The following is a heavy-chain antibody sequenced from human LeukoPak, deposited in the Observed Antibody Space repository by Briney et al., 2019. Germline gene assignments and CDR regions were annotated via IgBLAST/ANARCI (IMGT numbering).Heavy chain of an antibody. Sequence: SVKVSCKASGGTFSSYAISWVRQAPGQGLEWMGGIIPIFGTANYAQKFQGRVTITTDESTSTAYMELSSLRSEDTAVYYCATSYVEMATILNDAFDIWGQGTMVTVSS. CDR1: GGTFSSYA. D-gene: IGHD5-24*01. CDR3: ATSYVEMATILNDAFDI. J-gene: IGHJ3*02. V-gene: IGHV1-69*05. CDR2: IIPIFGTA.